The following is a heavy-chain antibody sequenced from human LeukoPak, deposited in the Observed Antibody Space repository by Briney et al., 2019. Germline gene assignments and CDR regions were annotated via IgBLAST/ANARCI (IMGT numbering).Heavy chain of an antibody. D-gene: IGHD6-25*01. V-gene: IGHV4-59*01. CDR2: IFYSGST. CDR1: GGSSSSYY. J-gene: IGHJ4*02. Sequence: PSETLSLTCTVSGGSSSSYYWSWLRQPPGKGLEWIGYIFYSGSTNYNPSLKSRDTISVDTSKNQFSLKLSSVTAADTAVYYCARAPPYQRGYFDYWGQGTLVTVSS. CDR3: ARAPPYQRGYFDY.